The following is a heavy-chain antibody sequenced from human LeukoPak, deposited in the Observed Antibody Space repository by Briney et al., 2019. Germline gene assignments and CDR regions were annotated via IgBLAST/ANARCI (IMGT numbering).Heavy chain of an antibody. D-gene: IGHD3-9*01. Sequence: GGSLRLSCAASGFTFSSYEMNWVRQAPGKGLEWVSYISSSGSTIYYADSVKGRFTISRDNAKNSLYLQMNSLRAGDTAVYYCARGTYYDILTGYYSYHDYWGQGTLVTVSS. CDR3: ARGTYYDILTGYYSYHDY. V-gene: IGHV3-48*03. CDR2: ISSSGSTI. J-gene: IGHJ4*02. CDR1: GFTFSSYE.